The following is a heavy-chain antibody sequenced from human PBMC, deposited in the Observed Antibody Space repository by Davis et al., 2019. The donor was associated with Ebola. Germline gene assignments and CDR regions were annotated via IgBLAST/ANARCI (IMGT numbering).Heavy chain of an antibody. J-gene: IGHJ5*02. Sequence: GESLKISCAASGFSVSDKYMTWVRQAPGKGLEWISGINWNGGSTGYADSVKGRFTISRDNAKNSLYLQMNSLRAEDTAFYHCARVNAVTGYTRFDLWGQGTLVTVSS. V-gene: IGHV3-20*01. CDR3: ARVNAVTGYTRFDL. D-gene: IGHD3-9*01. CDR2: INWNGGST. CDR1: GFSVSDKY.